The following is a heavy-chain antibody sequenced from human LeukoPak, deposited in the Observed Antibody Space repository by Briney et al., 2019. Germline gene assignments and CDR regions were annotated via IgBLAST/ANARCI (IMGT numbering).Heavy chain of an antibody. CDR3: ARHLHNYYYYMDV. V-gene: IGHV5-51*01. J-gene: IGHJ6*03. CDR2: IYPGDSDT. CDR1: GYSFTSYW. Sequence: GESLKISCKGSGYSFTSYWIGWVRQMPGKGLEWMGIIYPGDSDTRYSPSFQGQVTISADKSISTAYLQWSSLKALDTAMYYCARHLHNYYYYMDVWGKGTTVTISS.